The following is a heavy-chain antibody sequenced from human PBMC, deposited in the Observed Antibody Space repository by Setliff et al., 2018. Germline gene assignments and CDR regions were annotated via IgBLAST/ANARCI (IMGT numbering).Heavy chain of an antibody. D-gene: IGHD3-16*01. CDR1: GFTFSSYT. CDR2: FYSGGST. Sequence: GGSLRLSCAASGFTFSSYTIHWVRQAPGKGLERVSVFYSGGSTYYADSVKGRFTISRDNSKNTLDLQMNSLRAEDTAVYYCARGPTLIDSWGQGTLVTVSS. V-gene: IGHV3-66*01. CDR3: ARGPTLIDS. J-gene: IGHJ4*02.